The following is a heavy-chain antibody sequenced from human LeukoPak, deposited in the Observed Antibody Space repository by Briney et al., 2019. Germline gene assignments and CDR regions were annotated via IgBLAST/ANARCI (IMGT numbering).Heavy chain of an antibody. Sequence: SETLSLTCTVSGGSISSYYWSWIRQPAGKGLEWIGRIYTSGSTNYNPSLKSRVTISVDTSKNQFSLKLSSVTAADTAVYYCASHFGVVIKDYYMDVWGKGTTVTVSS. CDR1: GGSISSYY. CDR3: ASHFGVVIKDYYMDV. V-gene: IGHV4-4*07. D-gene: IGHD3-3*01. CDR2: IYTSGST. J-gene: IGHJ6*03.